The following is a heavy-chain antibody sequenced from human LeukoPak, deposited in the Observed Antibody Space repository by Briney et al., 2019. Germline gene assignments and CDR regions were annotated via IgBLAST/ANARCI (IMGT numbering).Heavy chain of an antibody. CDR2: ISDSGGST. CDR1: GFTFSNYA. V-gene: IGHV3-23*01. J-gene: IGHJ4*02. D-gene: IGHD5-18*01. Sequence: PGGSLRLSCAASGFTFSNYAMSWVRQAPGKGLEWVSAISDSGGSTHYAGSVKGRFTISRDNSKNTLYLQMNSLRAEDTAIYYCAKDLKGYNYGYFDFWGQGTLVTVSS. CDR3: AKDLKGYNYGYFDF.